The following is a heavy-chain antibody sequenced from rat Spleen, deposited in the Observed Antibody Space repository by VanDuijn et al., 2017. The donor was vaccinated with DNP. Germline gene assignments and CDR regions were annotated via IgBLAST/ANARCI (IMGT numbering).Heavy chain of an antibody. V-gene: IGHV5-31*01. J-gene: IGHJ2*01. CDR1: GFTFNNYW. CDR2: ITNSGGST. CDR3: ARWGGDYFDY. Sequence: EVQLVESGGDLVQPGRSLKVSCVVSGFTFNNYWMTWIRQVPGKGLEWVASITNSGGSTYYPDSVKGRFTISRDNAKNTLYLQMNSLRSEDMATYYCARWGGDYFDYWGQGVMVTVSS.